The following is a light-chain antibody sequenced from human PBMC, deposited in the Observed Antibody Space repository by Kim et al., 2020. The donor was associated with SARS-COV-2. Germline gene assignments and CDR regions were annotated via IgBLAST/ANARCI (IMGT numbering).Light chain of an antibody. CDR2: GAS. CDR1: QSVSSSY. CDR3: QQYDSSAVT. V-gene: IGKV3-20*01. Sequence: EIVLTQSPGTLSLSPGERATLSCRASQSVSSSYLAWYQQKPGQAPRLLIYGASSRATGIPDRFSGSGSGTDFTLTISRLEPEDFAVYYCQQYDSSAVTFVQGTKLEI. J-gene: IGKJ2*01.